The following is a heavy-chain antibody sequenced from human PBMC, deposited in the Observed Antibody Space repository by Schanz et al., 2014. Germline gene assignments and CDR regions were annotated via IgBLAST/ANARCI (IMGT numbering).Heavy chain of an antibody. Sequence: EVQLLESGGGLVQPGGSLRLSCAASGFTFSSYSMYWVRQAPGKGLEWVGRIKSKVDGGTTDNAAPVQGRFTISRDDSKNTLHLQMNSLKTEDTAVYYCSTDLTAVDYDAIGLWGQGTMVTVSS. D-gene: IGHD4-17*01. V-gene: IGHV3-15*01. CDR1: GFTFSSYS. CDR2: IKSKVDGGTT. CDR3: STDLTAVDYDAIGL. J-gene: IGHJ3*01.